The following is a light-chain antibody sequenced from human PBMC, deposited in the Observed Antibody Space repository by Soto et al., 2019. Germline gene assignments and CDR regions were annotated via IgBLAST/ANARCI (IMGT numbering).Light chain of an antibody. CDR2: AAS. V-gene: IGKV1-12*01. CDR3: QQANSFPIT. J-gene: IGKJ5*01. CDR1: QGISSW. Sequence: DIQITQSLSSLPASVRDRVTITCRAIQGISSWLACYKQKPEKAPKSLIYAASSLQSGVPSRFSVSGSGTDFTLTISSLQPEDFATYYCQQANSFPITFGQGTRLENK.